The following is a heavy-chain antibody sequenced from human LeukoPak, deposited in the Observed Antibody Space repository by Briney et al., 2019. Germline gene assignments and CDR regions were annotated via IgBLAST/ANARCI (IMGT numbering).Heavy chain of an antibody. J-gene: IGHJ4*02. CDR1: GFTFSSYS. CDR2: ISSATPTT. CDR3: ARSFSVVVPAASH. V-gene: IGHV3-48*01. D-gene: IGHD2-2*01. Sequence: GGSLRLSCTASGFTFSSYSMNWVRQAPGKGLEWVSYISSATPTTYYADSVKGRFTISRDNAKNSFYLQMNSLRAEDTAVYYCARSFSVVVPAASHGGQGTLVTVSS.